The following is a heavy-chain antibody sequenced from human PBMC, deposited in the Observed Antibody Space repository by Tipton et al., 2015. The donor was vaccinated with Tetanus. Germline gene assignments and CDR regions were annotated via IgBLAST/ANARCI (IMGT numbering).Heavy chain of an antibody. CDR1: GGSVSSGSYY. CDR2: ILYGAST. D-gene: IGHD3-3*01. J-gene: IGHJ4*02. Sequence: TLSLTCTVFGGSVSSGSYYWAWIRQPPGKGLEYIGYILYGASTHYNPSLKSRVTVSADPSQNQFSLNLNSVTAADTAVYYCARIHDFLSGHFAFWGQGTLVTVSS. CDR3: ARIHDFLSGHFAF. V-gene: IGHV4-61*01.